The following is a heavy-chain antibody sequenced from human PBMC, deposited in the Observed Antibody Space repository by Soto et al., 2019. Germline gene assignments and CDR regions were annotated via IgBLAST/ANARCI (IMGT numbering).Heavy chain of an antibody. CDR1: DFTFSNFV. CDR3: AVHLGQNYYTLDV. J-gene: IGHJ6*02. V-gene: IGHV3-23*01. Sequence: EVQLLESGGGLMRPGESLRLSCTGSDFTFSNFVMSWVRQVPGKGLEWLSCITASGGSTYYADSVNGRFSVSRDNSKNTLYLQLNSLEAEDTAVYHCAVHLGQNYYTLDVWGRGTTVHVSS. CDR2: ITASGGST.